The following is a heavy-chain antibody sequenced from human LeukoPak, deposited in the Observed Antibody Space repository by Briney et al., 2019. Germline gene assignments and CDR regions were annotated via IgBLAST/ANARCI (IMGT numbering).Heavy chain of an antibody. CDR2: INHSGST. Sequence: SETLSLTCAVYGGSFSGYYWSWIRQPPGKGLEWIGEINHSGSTNYNPSLKSPVTISVDTSKNQFSLKLSSVTAADTAVYYCARYKKFWSGPSNWFDPWGQGTLVTVSS. CDR3: ARYKKFWSGPSNWFDP. J-gene: IGHJ5*02. V-gene: IGHV4-34*01. CDR1: GGSFSGYY. D-gene: IGHD3-3*01.